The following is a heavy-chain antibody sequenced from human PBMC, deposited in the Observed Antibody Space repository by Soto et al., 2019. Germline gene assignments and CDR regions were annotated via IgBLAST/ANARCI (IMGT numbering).Heavy chain of an antibody. CDR1: GDSITSIYH. D-gene: IGHD3-9*01. V-gene: IGHV4-30-4*08. Sequence: SETLSLTCAVSGDSITSIYHWAWIRQPPGRGLEWAGYISSSGSTYYNPSLKSRVSVSIDTSKNQFSLKLSSVTTTDTAVYYCARGLVIRPYYYHGMDVWGQGTTVTDSS. CDR3: ARGLVIRPYYYHGMDV. CDR2: ISSSGST. J-gene: IGHJ6*02.